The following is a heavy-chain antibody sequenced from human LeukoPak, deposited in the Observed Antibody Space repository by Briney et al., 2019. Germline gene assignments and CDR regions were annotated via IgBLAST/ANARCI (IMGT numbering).Heavy chain of an antibody. CDR2: IIPIFGTA. CDR3: ARDDYGGYRYYYYMDV. CDR1: GGTFSSYA. J-gene: IGHJ6*03. V-gene: IGHV1-69*05. Sequence: LVKVSCKASGGTFSSYAISWVRQAPGQGLEWMGGIIPIFGTANYAQKFQGRVTITTDESTSTAYMELSSLRSEDTAVYYCARDDYGGYRYYYYMDVWGKGTTVTVSS. D-gene: IGHD4-17*01.